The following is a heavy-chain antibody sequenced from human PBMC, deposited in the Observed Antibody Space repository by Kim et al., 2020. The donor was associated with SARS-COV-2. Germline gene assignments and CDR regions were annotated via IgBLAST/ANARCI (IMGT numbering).Heavy chain of an antibody. J-gene: IGHJ4*02. CDR3: AKDYYDSSGYYYWAGYYFDY. V-gene: IGHV3-23*03. Sequence: RFTLSRDNSKNTLYLQMNSLRAEDTAVYYCAKDYYDSSGYYYWAGYYFDYWGQGTLVTVSS. D-gene: IGHD3-22*01.